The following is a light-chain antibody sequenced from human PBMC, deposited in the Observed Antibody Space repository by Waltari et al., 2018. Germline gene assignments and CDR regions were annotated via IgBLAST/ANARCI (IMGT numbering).Light chain of an antibody. CDR2: DDN. Sequence: QSVLTQPPSVSGAPGQTVTLSCTGGNANIGPGYAVHWYQCLPGIAPKLLIYDDNNRPSGVPDRFSGSKSGTSASLAITGLQAEDEADYYCQSYDSGLSARVFGGGTKLTVL. J-gene: IGLJ3*02. CDR1: NANIGPGYA. V-gene: IGLV1-40*01. CDR3: QSYDSGLSARV.